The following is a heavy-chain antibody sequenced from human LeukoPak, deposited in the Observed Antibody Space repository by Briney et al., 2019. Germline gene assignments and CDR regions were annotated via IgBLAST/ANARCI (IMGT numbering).Heavy chain of an antibody. D-gene: IGHD6-6*01. V-gene: IGHV4-59*01. CDR3: AGTQYSSSAGYNYYMDV. Sequence: PSETLSLTCTVSGGSISSYYWSWIRQPPGKCLEWIGYIYYSGSTNYNPSLKSRVTISVDTSKNQFSLKLSSVTAADTDVYYCAGTQYSSSAGYNYYMDVWGKGTTVTVSS. CDR1: GGSISSYY. J-gene: IGHJ6*03. CDR2: IYYSGST.